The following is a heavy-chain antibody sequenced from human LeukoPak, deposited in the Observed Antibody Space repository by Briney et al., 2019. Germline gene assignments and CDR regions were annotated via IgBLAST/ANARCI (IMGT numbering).Heavy chain of an antibody. Sequence: PGRSPRLSRAASGFTFDDYAMHWVRQAPGKGLEWVSGISWNSGSIGYVDSVKGRFTISRDNAKNSLYLQMNSLRAEDTALYYCAATSRMGYFDYWGQGTLVTVSS. CDR1: GFTFDDYA. J-gene: IGHJ4*02. CDR3: AATSRMGYFDY. D-gene: IGHD2-8*01. V-gene: IGHV3-9*01. CDR2: ISWNSGSI.